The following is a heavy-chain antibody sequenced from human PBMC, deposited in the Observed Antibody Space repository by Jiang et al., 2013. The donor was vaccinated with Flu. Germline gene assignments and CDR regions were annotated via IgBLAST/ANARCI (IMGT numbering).Heavy chain of an antibody. J-gene: IGHJ4*02. CDR2: IYSGGST. V-gene: IGHV3-53*01. D-gene: IGHD3-22*01. CDR3: ARGHYDSSGYYQPLDY. Sequence: QLVESGGGLIQPGGSLRLSCAASGFTVSSNYMSWVRQAPGKGLEWVSVIYSGGSTYYADSVKGRFTISRDNSKNTLYLQMNSLRAEDTAVYYCARGHYDSSGYYQPLDYWGQGTLVTVSS. CDR1: GFTVSSNY.